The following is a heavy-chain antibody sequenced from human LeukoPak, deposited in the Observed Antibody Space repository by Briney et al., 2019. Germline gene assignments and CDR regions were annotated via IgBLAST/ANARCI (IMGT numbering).Heavy chain of an antibody. CDR1: DDSISDYY. CDR3: VRGKSKFDY. V-gene: IGHV4-30-4*01. Sequence: KPSETLSLTCTVSDDSISDYYRGWIRQPPGKGLEWIGYIYYSGSTDYNPSLKSRVTISVDTSKNQFSLKLSSVTAADTAVYYCVRGKSKFDYWGQGTLVTVSS. CDR2: IYYSGST. J-gene: IGHJ4*02.